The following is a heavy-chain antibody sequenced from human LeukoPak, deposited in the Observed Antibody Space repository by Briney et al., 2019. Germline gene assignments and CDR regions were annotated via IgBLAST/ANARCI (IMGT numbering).Heavy chain of an antibody. Sequence: NPSETLSLTCTVSGGSISSGGYYWSWIRQHPGKGLEWIGYIYYSGSTYYNPSLKSRVTISVDTSKNQFSLKLSSVTAADTAVYYCARAREVAPPTFWYFDYWGQGTLVTVSS. CDR3: ARAREVAPPTFWYFDY. D-gene: IGHD3-16*01. J-gene: IGHJ4*02. CDR1: GGSISSGGYY. CDR2: IYYSGST. V-gene: IGHV4-31*03.